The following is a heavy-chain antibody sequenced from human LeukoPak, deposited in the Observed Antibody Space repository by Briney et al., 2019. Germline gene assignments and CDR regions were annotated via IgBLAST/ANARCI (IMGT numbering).Heavy chain of an antibody. J-gene: IGHJ4*02. V-gene: IGHV3-30*02. Sequence: GGSLRLSCAASGFTFSSYGMHWVRQAPGKGLEWVAFIRYDGSNKYYADSVKGRFTISRDNSKNTLYLQMNSLRAEDTAVYYCAKSDYYYGSGSYYHFDYWGQGTLVTVSS. CDR2: IRYDGSNK. CDR3: AKSDYYYGSGSYYHFDY. CDR1: GFTFSSYG. D-gene: IGHD3-10*01.